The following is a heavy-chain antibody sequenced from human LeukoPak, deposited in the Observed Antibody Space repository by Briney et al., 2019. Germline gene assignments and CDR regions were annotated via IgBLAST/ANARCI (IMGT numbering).Heavy chain of an antibody. CDR3: ARGSGYNYGFPDY. CDR2: IYSGDIT. V-gene: IGHV3-53*01. CDR1: GFTFSSYW. J-gene: IGHJ4*02. D-gene: IGHD5-18*01. Sequence: HPGGSLRLSCAASGFTFSSYWMSWVRQAPGKGLEWVSVIYSGDITYYADSVKGRFTISRDNSKNTLYLQMSSLRAEDTAVYYCARGSGYNYGFPDYWGQGTLVTVSS.